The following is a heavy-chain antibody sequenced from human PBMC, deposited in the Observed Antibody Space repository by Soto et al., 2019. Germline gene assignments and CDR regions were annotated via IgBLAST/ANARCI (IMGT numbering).Heavy chain of an antibody. D-gene: IGHD3-10*01. J-gene: IGHJ4*02. CDR3: ASESGGYYGSGSYSYYFDY. CDR2: IKQDGSEK. Sequence: GGSLRLSCAASGFTFSSYWMSWVRQAPGKGLEWVANIKQDGSEKYYVDSVKGRFTISRDNAKNSLYLQMNSLRAEDTAVYYCASESGGYYGSGSYSYYFDYWGQGTLVTVSS. V-gene: IGHV3-7*01. CDR1: GFTFSSYW.